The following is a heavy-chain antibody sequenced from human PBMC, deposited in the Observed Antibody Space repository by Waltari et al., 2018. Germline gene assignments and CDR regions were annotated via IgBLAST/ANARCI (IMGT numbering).Heavy chain of an antibody. Sequence: QVQLVQSGAEVKKPGSSVKVSCKASGGTFSSYAISWVRQAPGQGLEWMGRIIPICGKANYAQKFQGRVTITADKSTSTAYMELSSLRSEDTAVYYCARDWVGYIPTGYFDLWGRGTLVTVSS. J-gene: IGHJ2*01. CDR3: ARDWVGYIPTGYFDL. V-gene: IGHV1-69*04. D-gene: IGHD2-8*02. CDR1: GGTFSSYA. CDR2: IIPICGKA.